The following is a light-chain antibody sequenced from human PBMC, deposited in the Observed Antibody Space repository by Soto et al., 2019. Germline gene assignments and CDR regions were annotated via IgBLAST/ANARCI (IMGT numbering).Light chain of an antibody. V-gene: IGKV3D-20*01. CDR2: DTS. CDR1: QRVSGGF. Sequence: DIVLTQSPATLSLSPGERATLYCGASQRVSGGFLAWYRQKPGLAPRLILYDTSVRATGIPDRFGGSGSGAHFTLTISRLDSEDFAVYYCKQYGSSTSFGQGTKVDIK. CDR3: KQYGSSTS. J-gene: IGKJ1*01.